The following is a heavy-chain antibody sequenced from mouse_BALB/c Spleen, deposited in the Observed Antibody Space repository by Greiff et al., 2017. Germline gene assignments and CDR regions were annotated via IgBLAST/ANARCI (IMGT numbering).Heavy chain of an antibody. CDR1: GFTFSDYY. Sequence: EVNLVESGGGLVKPGGSLKLSCAASGFTFSDYYMYWVRQTPEKRLEWVATISDGGSYTYYPDSVKGRFTISRDNAKNNLYLQMSSLKSEDTAMYYCARDLTGTGWYFDVWGAGTTVTVSS. D-gene: IGHD4-1*01. CDR3: ARDLTGTGWYFDV. CDR2: ISDGGSYT. V-gene: IGHV5-4*02. J-gene: IGHJ1*01.